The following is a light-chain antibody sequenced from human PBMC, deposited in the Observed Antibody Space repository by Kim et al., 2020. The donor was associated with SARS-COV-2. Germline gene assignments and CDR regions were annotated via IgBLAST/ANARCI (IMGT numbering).Light chain of an antibody. V-gene: IGLV1-44*01. CDR2: SNS. Sequence: VIISCTGSRSNTGSNPVTWYQHVPGTAPKLLISSNSDRPSGGPDRFTASKSDTSAALAISGLQSEDETTYYCAAWDESLDGFLVFGGGTQLTVL. CDR3: AAWDESLDGFLV. J-gene: IGLJ2*01. CDR1: RSNTGSNP.